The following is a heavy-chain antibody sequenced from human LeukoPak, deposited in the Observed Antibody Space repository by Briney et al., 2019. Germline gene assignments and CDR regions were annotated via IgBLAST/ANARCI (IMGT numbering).Heavy chain of an antibody. CDR3: ARARGVGGYSYGLPYNWFDP. D-gene: IGHD5-18*01. CDR2: INHSGST. Sequence: SETLSLTCAVYGGSFSGYYWSWLRQPPGKGLEWLGEINHSGSTNYNPSLKSRVTISVDTSKNQFSLKLSSVTAADTAVYYCARARGVGGYSYGLPYNWFDPWGQGTLVTVSS. J-gene: IGHJ5*02. V-gene: IGHV4-34*01. CDR1: GGSFSGYY.